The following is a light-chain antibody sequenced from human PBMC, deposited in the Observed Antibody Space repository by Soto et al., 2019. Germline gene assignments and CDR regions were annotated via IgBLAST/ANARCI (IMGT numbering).Light chain of an antibody. CDR2: SNN. V-gene: IGLV1-40*01. Sequence: QSVLTQPPSVSGAPGQRVTISCTGSSSNIGAGYDVHWYQQLPRTAPKLLIYSNNNRPSGVPDRFSGSRSGTSASLAITGLQPEDEADYYCCSYAGSYTSVFGTGTKVTVL. J-gene: IGLJ1*01. CDR1: SSNIGAGYD. CDR3: CSYAGSYTSV.